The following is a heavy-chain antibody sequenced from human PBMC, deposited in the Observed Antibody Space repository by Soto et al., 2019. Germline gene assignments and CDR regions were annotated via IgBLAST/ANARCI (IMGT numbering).Heavy chain of an antibody. D-gene: IGHD5-18*01. J-gene: IGHJ4*02. V-gene: IGHV3-74*01. Sequence: GGSLRLSCAASGFNFRSYWMHWVRQAPGKGLVWVSRINSDGSTASYADSVKGRFTISRDNAKNTLYLQMNSLRAEDTAVYYCAREGVYSYTIDYWGQGTLATVSS. CDR1: GFNFRSYW. CDR2: INSDGSTA. CDR3: AREGVYSYTIDY.